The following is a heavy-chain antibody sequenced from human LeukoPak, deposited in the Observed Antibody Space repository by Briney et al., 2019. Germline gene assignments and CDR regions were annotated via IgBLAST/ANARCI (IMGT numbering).Heavy chain of an antibody. V-gene: IGHV3-23*01. D-gene: IGHD3-22*01. CDR2: VSGSGEKT. CDR3: ARDFYDSTGYYYDY. Sequence: PGGSLRLSCAASGFTFSGYTMSWVRQAPGKGLEWVSAVSGSGEKTYYADSVKGRFTISRDNSKGTLYLQINSLGAEDSALYYCARDFYDSTGYYYDYWGREPWSPSP. CDR1: GFTFSGYT. J-gene: IGHJ4*02.